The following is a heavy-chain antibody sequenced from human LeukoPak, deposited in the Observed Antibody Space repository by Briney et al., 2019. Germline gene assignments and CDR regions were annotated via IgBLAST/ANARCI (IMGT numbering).Heavy chain of an antibody. J-gene: IGHJ4*02. Sequence: GGSLRLSCAASGFTVSSNYMSWVRQPPGKGLEWVSVIYSGGSTYYADSVKGRFTISRDNSKNTLYLQMNSLRAEDTAVYYCARTLHDFWSGYYISEGYFDYWGQGTLVTVSS. CDR2: IYSGGST. D-gene: IGHD3-3*01. CDR3: ARTLHDFWSGYYISEGYFDY. CDR1: GFTVSSNY. V-gene: IGHV3-66*02.